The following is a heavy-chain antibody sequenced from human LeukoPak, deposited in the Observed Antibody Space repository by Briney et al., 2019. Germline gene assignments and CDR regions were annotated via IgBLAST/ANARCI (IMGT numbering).Heavy chain of an antibody. CDR1: GFTFDDYD. V-gene: IGHV3-13*01. CDR2: IGTAGDT. Sequence: GGSLRLSCAASGFTFDDYDMSWVRQAPGKGLEWVSAIGTAGDTYYPGSVKGRFTISRDNAKNSLYLQMNSLRAEDTAVYYCARLPQQLASFYYYYYMDVWGKGTTVTISS. D-gene: IGHD6-13*01. CDR3: ARLPQQLASFYYYYYMDV. J-gene: IGHJ6*03.